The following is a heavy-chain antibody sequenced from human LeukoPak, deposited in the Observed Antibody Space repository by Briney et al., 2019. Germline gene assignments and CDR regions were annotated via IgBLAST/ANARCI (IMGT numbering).Heavy chain of an antibody. CDR2: IYPGDSDT. J-gene: IGHJ4*02. CDR1: GYSFTGYW. Sequence: GESLKISCKGSGYSFTGYWIGWVRQMPGKGLEWMGIIYPGDSDTRYSPSFQGQVTISADKSITTAYLQWSSLKDADTAMYYCVRARNYCSGGSCYYYFDYWGQGTLVTVSS. CDR3: VRARNYCSGGSCYYYFDY. D-gene: IGHD2-15*01. V-gene: IGHV5-51*01.